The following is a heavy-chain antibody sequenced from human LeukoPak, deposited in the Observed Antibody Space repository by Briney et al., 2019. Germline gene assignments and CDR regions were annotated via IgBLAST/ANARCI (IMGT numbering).Heavy chain of an antibody. J-gene: IGHJ5*02. CDR3: ARDGITMVRGRSSSNPKPPFDP. CDR1: GYTFTSYA. Sequence: ASVTVSCKASGYTFTSYAMNWVRQAPGQGLEWMGWINTNTGNPTYAQGFTGRFVFSLDTSVSTAYLQISSLKAEDTAVYYCARDGITMVRGRSSSNPKPPFDPWGQGTLVTVSS. V-gene: IGHV7-4-1*02. D-gene: IGHD3-10*01. CDR2: INTNTGNP.